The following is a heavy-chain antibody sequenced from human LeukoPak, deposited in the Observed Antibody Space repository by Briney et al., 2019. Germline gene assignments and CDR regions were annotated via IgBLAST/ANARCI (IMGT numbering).Heavy chain of an antibody. CDR3: AKDIRPLRVYGSGSLFDY. D-gene: IGHD3-10*01. V-gene: IGHV3-23*01. CDR2: ISGSGGGT. CDR1: GFTFSSYA. Sequence: PGGSLRLSCAASGFTFSSYAMSWVRQAPGKGLEWVSAISGSGGGTYYEDSVKGRFTISRDNSKNTLHLQMNSLRAEDTAVYYCAKDIRPLRVYGSGSLFDYWGQGTLVTVSS. J-gene: IGHJ4*02.